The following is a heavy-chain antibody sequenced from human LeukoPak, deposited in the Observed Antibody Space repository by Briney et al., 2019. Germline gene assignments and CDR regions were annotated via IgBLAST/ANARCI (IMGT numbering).Heavy chain of an antibody. D-gene: IGHD4-17*01. CDR2: ISGSGGNT. J-gene: IGHJ4*02. CDR3: AKENTKTPIRPGEATVTKGYFDY. V-gene: IGHV3-23*01. CDR1: GFTFSSDA. Sequence: GGSLRLSCAASGFTFSSDAMSWVRQAPGKGLEWASAISGSGGNTYYADSVKGRFTISRDNSKNTLYLQMNSLRAEDTAVYYCAKENTKTPIRPGEATVTKGYFDYWGQGTLVTVSS.